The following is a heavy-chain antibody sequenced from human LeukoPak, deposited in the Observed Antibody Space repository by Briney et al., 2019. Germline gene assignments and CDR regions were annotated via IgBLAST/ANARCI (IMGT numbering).Heavy chain of an antibody. CDR2: ISYSGST. CDR3: ARHGLHQAFDS. V-gene: IGHV4-39*01. CDR1: GGSIMSRHFY. Sequence: SETLSLTCTVSGGSIMSRHFYWAWIRQPPGKGLEWIGTISYSGSTFYNPSLKSRLTMSADTSKNQSSLKVTSVTAADTAVYYCARHGLHQAFDSWGQGALVTLSS. J-gene: IGHJ4*02.